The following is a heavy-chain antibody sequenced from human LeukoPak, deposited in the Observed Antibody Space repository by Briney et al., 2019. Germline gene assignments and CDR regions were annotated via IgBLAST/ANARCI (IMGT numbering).Heavy chain of an antibody. D-gene: IGHD6-13*01. Sequence: ASVKVSCKTSGYTFTNFGLSWLRQASGQGLEWIGWISSYNTNRKYAHKFQGRVTMTTDTSTNTGYMELRSLKSDDTAVYYCAREPQQMVRSDNWFDSWGQGTLVSVSS. V-gene: IGHV1-18*01. CDR3: AREPQQMVRSDNWFDS. CDR1: GYTFTNFG. J-gene: IGHJ5*01. CDR2: ISSYNTNR.